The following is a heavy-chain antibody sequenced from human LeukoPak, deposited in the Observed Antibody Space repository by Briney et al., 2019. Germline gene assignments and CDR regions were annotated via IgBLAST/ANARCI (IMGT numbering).Heavy chain of an antibody. V-gene: IGHV4-31*01. CDR1: GGSISSGAYY. Sequence: SQTLSLTCTVSGGSISSGAYYWTWIHQHPGKGLEWIGYIYYSGTTYYSPSLKSPVTISIDTSKNQFSLRLSSVTAADTAVYYCARFFYSDYGRFDPWGQGTLVTVSS. D-gene: IGHD4-11*01. CDR2: IYYSGTT. CDR3: ARFFYSDYGRFDP. J-gene: IGHJ5*02.